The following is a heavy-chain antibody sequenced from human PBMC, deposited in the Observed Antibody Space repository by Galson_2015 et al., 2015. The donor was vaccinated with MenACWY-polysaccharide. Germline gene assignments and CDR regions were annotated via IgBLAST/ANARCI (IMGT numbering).Heavy chain of an antibody. Sequence: SLRLSCAASGFSFSTYWMHWVRHAPGKGLVWVSRINSDGSSTSYADSVKGRFTISRDKAKTTLYLQMNSLRAEDTAVYYCARSGSWRGYYYYGMDVWGQGTTVTVSS. D-gene: IGHD3-10*01. J-gene: IGHJ6*02. V-gene: IGHV3-74*01. CDR2: INSDGSST. CDR3: ARSGSWRGYYYYGMDV. CDR1: GFSFSTYW.